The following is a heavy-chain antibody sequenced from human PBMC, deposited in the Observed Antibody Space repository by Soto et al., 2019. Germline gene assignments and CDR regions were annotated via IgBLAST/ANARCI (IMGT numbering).Heavy chain of an antibody. CDR2: ISYDGSNK. Sequence: GGSLRLSCAASGFTFSSYAMHWVRQAPGKGLEWVAVISYDGSNKYYADSVKGRFTISRDNSKNTLYLQMNSLRAEDTAVYYCARDLKLGNNWFDPWGQGTLVTVS. J-gene: IGHJ5*02. V-gene: IGHV3-30-3*01. CDR1: GFTFSSYA. CDR3: ARDLKLGNNWFDP.